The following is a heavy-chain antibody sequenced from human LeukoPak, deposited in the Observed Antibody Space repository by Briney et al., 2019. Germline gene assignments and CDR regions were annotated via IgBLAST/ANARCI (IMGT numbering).Heavy chain of an antibody. J-gene: IGHJ4*02. D-gene: IGHD3-22*01. Sequence: GGSLRLSCTASGFTFGDYAMSWVRQAPGKGLEWVGFIRSKAYGGTTEFAASVKGRFTISRDDSKSIAYLQMNSLKTEDTAVYCCSVTFYYDSSGEYYFDSWGQGTLVTVSS. CDR2: IRSKAYGGTT. V-gene: IGHV3-49*04. CDR3: SVTFYYDSSGEYYFDS. CDR1: GFTFGDYA.